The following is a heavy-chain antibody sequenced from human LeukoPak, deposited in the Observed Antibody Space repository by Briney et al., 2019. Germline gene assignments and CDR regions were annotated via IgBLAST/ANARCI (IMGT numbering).Heavy chain of an antibody. Sequence: PGGSLRLSCAASGFTFSSYSMNWVRQAPGKGLEWVSYISSSSSTIYYADSVKGRFTISRDNAKNSLYLQMNSLRAEDTAVYYCARGYGHWLLIGAFDIWGQGTMVTVSS. CDR2: ISSSSSTI. D-gene: IGHD3-9*01. J-gene: IGHJ3*02. CDR1: GFTFSSYS. V-gene: IGHV3-48*04. CDR3: ARGYGHWLLIGAFDI.